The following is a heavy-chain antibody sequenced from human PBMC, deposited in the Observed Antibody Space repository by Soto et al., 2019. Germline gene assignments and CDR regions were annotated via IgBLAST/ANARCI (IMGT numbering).Heavy chain of an antibody. Sequence: SGPTLVNPTQTLTLTCTFSGFSLSTSGVGVGWIRQPPGKAMEWLALIYWDDDKRYSPSLKSRLTITKDTSKNQVVLTMTNMDPVDTATYYCAHSWGFDSYYYYGMDVWGQGTTVTVSS. D-gene: IGHD7-27*01. J-gene: IGHJ6*02. CDR1: GFSLSTSGVG. CDR3: AHSWGFDSYYYYGMDV. V-gene: IGHV2-5*02. CDR2: IYWDDDK.